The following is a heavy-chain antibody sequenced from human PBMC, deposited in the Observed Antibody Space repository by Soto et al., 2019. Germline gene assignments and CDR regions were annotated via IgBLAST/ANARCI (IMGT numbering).Heavy chain of an antibody. CDR3: AHSGPVLRFGELVFDY. Sequence: QITLKESGPTLVKPTQTLTLTCTFSGFSLSTSGVGVGWIRPPPGKALEWLALIYWDDDKRYSPSLKSRLTITKDTSKTQVVLTMTNMDPVDTATYYCAHSGPVLRFGELVFDYWGQGTLVTVSS. CDR2: IYWDDDK. CDR1: GFSLSTSGVG. V-gene: IGHV2-5*02. D-gene: IGHD3-10*01. J-gene: IGHJ4*02.